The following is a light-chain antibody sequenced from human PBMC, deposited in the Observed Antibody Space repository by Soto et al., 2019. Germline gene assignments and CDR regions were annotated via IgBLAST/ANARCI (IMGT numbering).Light chain of an antibody. CDR2: KAS. CDR3: QQYNTYST. V-gene: IGKV1-5*03. J-gene: IGKJ2*01. CDR1: QTISTY. Sequence: DIQMTQSPSTLSASVGDRVTITCRASQTISTYLAWYQQKPGRAPKLLIYKASTLESGVPSRFSGIGSGTEFTLTISSLQPDDFATYYCQQYNTYSTFGQGTKLEIK.